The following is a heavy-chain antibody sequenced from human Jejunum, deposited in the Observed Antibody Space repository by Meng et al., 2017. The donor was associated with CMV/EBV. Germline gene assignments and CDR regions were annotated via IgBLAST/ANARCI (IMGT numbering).Heavy chain of an antibody. J-gene: IGHJ5*02. CDR3: ARDEGTHGWFDP. D-gene: IGHD3-10*01. Sequence: ASGFTFSNDWMGWVRQAPGKGLEWVANINQDGSETYYVDSVKGRFTISRDNAKNSLYLQMNSLRAEDTAVYYCARDEGTHGWFDPWGQGTLVTVSS. CDR1: GFTFSNDW. CDR2: INQDGSET. V-gene: IGHV3-7*01.